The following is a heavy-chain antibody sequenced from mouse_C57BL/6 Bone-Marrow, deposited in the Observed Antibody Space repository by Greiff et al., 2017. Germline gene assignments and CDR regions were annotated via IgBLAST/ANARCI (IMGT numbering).Heavy chain of an antibody. CDR3: TGYYGSSYVAWFAY. J-gene: IGHJ3*01. D-gene: IGHD1-1*01. V-gene: IGHV14-4*01. CDR1: GFNIKDDY. CDR2: FDPENGDT. Sequence: VQLQQSGAELVRPGASVKLSCTASGFNIKDDYMHWVKQRPEQGLEWIGWFDPENGDTEYASKFQGKATITADTSSNTAYLQLSSLTSEDTAVYYCTGYYGSSYVAWFAYWGQGTLVTVSA.